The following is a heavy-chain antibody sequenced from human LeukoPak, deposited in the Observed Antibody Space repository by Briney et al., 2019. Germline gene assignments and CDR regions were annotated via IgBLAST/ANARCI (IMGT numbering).Heavy chain of an antibody. V-gene: IGHV4-34*01. CDR2: INHSGST. D-gene: IGHD3-3*01. CDR3: ARETNYDFWSGYPYYFDY. Sequence: SETLSLTCAVYGGSFSGYYWSWIRQPPGKGLEWIGEINHSGSTNYNPSLKSRVTISVDTSKNQFSLKLSSVTAADTAVYYCARETNYDFWSGYPYYFDYWGQGTLVTVSS. CDR1: GGSFSGYY. J-gene: IGHJ4*02.